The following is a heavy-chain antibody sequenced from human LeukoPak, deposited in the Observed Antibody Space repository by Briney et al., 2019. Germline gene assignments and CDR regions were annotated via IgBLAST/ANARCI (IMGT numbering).Heavy chain of an antibody. CDR3: ARQAAAGILSYYYYYMDV. D-gene: IGHD6-13*01. Sequence: GESLKISCKGSGYSFTSYWIGWVRQMPGKGLEWMGIIYPGDSDTRYSPSFQGQVTTSADKSISTAYLQWSSLKASDTAMYYCARQAAAGILSYYYYYMDVWGKGTTVTVSS. CDR2: IYPGDSDT. V-gene: IGHV5-51*01. CDR1: GYSFTSYW. J-gene: IGHJ6*03.